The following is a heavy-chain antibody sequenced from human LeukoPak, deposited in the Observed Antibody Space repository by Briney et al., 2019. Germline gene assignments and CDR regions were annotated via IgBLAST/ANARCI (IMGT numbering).Heavy chain of an antibody. CDR1: GGSISSYY. J-gene: IGHJ3*02. D-gene: IGHD1-1*01. V-gene: IGHV4-59*01. CDR2: INYSGST. Sequence: SETLSLTCTVSGGSISSYYWSWIRQPPGKGLEWVGYINYSGSTNYYPSLKSRVTISVDPSTTPFSLKLSSVTAADPAVYYCARDLDPDSGFDAFDIWGQGTMVTVSS. CDR3: ARDLDPDSGFDAFDI.